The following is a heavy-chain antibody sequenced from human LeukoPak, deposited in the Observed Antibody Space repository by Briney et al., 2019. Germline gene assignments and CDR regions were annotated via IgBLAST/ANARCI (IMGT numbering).Heavy chain of an antibody. CDR1: GYSFTSYW. J-gene: IGHJ3*02. CDR2: IYPGDSDT. D-gene: IGHD5-24*01. V-gene: IGHV5-51*01. Sequence: GESLQISCQGSGYSFTSYWIGWVRPVPGKGLEWMGIIYPGDSDTRYSPSFQGQVTISADKSISTAYLQWSSLKASGTAMYYCARQKSVEMATMGAFDIWGQGTMVTVSS. CDR3: ARQKSVEMATMGAFDI.